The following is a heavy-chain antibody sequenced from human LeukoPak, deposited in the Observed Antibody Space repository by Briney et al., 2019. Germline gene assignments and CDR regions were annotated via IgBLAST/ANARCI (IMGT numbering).Heavy chain of an antibody. D-gene: IGHD2-15*01. CDR1: GFTFSSYG. J-gene: IGHJ4*02. V-gene: IGHV3-30*03. CDR3: ARPGEYCSGGSCPFDN. Sequence: PGRSLRLSCAASGFTFSSYGMHWVRQAPGKGLEWVAVISYDGSNKYYADSVKGRFTISRDNSKNALYLQMNSLRAEDTAVYYCARPGEYCSGGSCPFDNWGQGTLVTVSS. CDR2: ISYDGSNK.